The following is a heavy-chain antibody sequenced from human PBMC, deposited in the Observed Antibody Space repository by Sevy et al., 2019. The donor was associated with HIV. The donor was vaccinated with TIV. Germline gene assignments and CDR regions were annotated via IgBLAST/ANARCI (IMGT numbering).Heavy chain of an antibody. J-gene: IGHJ5*02. CDR2: IYYSGST. D-gene: IGHD3-22*01. V-gene: IGHV4-59*01. CDR1: GGSISSCY. CDR3: ARLTYYYDSSGYGWFDP. Sequence: SETLSLTCTVSGGSISSCYWSWIRQPPGKGLEWIGYIYYSGSTNYNPSLKSRVTISVDTSKNQFSLKLSSVTAADTAVYYCARLTYYYDSSGYGWFDPWGQGTLVTVSS.